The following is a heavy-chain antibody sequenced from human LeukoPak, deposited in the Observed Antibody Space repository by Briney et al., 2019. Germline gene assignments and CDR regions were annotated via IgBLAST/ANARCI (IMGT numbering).Heavy chain of an antibody. D-gene: IGHD6-19*01. CDR1: GGSISSSSYY. Sequence: SETLSLTCTVSGGSISSSSYYWGWIRQPPGKGLEWIGSIYYSGSTYYNPSLKSRVTISVDTSKNQFSLKLSSVTAADTAVYYCARDLPPLYSSSPSFDYWGQGTLVTVSS. CDR2: IYYSGST. CDR3: ARDLPPLYSSSPSFDY. V-gene: IGHV4-39*07. J-gene: IGHJ4*02.